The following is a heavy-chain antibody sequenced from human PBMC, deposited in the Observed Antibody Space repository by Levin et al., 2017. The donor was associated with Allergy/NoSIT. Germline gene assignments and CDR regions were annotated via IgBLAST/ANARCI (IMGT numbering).Heavy chain of an antibody. CDR1: GYTFTNYY. Sequence: AAPVKVSCKASGYTFTNYYIHWVRQAPGQGLEWMGRINPNSGDSDYAQKFQGRVTMTRDTSISTAYMELTRLRSDDTAVYYCARGRRGYWGQGTLLTVSS. CDR3: ARGRRGY. V-gene: IGHV1-2*06. J-gene: IGHJ4*02. D-gene: IGHD1-1*01. CDR2: INPNSGDS.